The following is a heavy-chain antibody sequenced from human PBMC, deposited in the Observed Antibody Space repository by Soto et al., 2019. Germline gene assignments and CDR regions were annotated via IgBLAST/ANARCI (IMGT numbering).Heavy chain of an antibody. V-gene: IGHV4-39*01. Sequence: QLQLRESGPGLVKPSETLSLTCNVSGGSISTDNYYWAWIRQPPGKGLEWIGSMFYSGSAYYNPSLKSRVTISVDTSKNQFSLRLSSVTAADTAVYYCAGQRFCSGGSCYLGWFVPWGQGTLVTVSS. D-gene: IGHD2-15*01. CDR1: GGSISTDNYY. CDR3: AGQRFCSGGSCYLGWFVP. J-gene: IGHJ5*02. CDR2: MFYSGSA.